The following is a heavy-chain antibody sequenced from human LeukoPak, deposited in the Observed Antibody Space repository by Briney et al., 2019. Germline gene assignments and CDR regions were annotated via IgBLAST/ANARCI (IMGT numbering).Heavy chain of an antibody. CDR2: ISYDGSNK. CDR3: AKAAIRITMVRGDWFDP. V-gene: IGHV3-30*18. D-gene: IGHD3-10*01. CDR1: GFTFSSYG. J-gene: IGHJ5*02. Sequence: GRSLRLSCAASGFTFSSYGMHWVRQAPGKGLEWVAVISYDGSNKYYADSVKGRFTTSRDNSKNTLYLQMNSLRAEDTAVYYCAKAAIRITMVRGDWFDPWGQGTLVTVSS.